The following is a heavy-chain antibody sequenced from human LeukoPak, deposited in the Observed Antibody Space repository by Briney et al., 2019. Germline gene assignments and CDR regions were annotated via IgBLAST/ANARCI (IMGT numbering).Heavy chain of an antibody. J-gene: IGHJ2*01. V-gene: IGHV3-13*01. CDR1: GFPFSAYV. Sequence: PGGSLRLSCATSGFPFSAYVMHWVRQAPGKGLEWVSAFGSAGDTYYPGAVKGRFTISRDYAKNSLFLQMNNLIAGDTAVYFCVRGALPGDNWYFDLWGRGTLVTVSS. CDR2: FGSAGDT. CDR3: VRGALPGDNWYFDL.